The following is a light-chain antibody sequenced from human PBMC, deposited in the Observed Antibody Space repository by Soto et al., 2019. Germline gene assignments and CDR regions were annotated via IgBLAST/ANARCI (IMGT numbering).Light chain of an antibody. CDR1: SSDVGSYKY. CDR3: ASFSNRTFV. Sequence: QSVLTQPASMSGSPGQSITISCTGSSSDVGSYKYVSWYQQHPGKAPKLIIYEVSNRPSGVSLRFSGSKSGNTASLTLSGLQADDEAEYYCASFSNRTFVFGSGTKLTVL. J-gene: IGLJ1*01. V-gene: IGLV2-14*01. CDR2: EVS.